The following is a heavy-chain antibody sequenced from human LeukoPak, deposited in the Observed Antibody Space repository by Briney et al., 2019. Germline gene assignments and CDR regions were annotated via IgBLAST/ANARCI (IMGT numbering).Heavy chain of an antibody. CDR2: IIPMMGIA. CDR1: GGTLRRHT. D-gene: IGHD6-19*01. Sequence: EASVKVSCKASGGTLRRHTITWVRQAPGQGLEWMGRIIPMMGIANYAQKFQGRVTITADTSTDTAYMDLIGLRSEDPAVYYCASRSHKTIVGADTREVGDYWGQGTLVTVSS. V-gene: IGHV1-69*02. J-gene: IGHJ4*02. CDR3: ASRSHKTIVGADTREVGDY.